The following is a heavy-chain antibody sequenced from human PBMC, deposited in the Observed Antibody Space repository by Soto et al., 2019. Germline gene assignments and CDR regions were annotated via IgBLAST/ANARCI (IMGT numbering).Heavy chain of an antibody. Sequence: GGSLRLSCSVSGFIFSSYAMHWVRQAPGKGLEYVASISSEGASTYYADSVKGRFIISRDNSKNTLYLQMSSLRAEDTAVYYCVKDRYVDYWGQGILVTVSS. V-gene: IGHV3-64D*06. CDR1: GFIFSSYA. J-gene: IGHJ4*02. CDR3: VKDRYVDY. CDR2: ISSEGAST.